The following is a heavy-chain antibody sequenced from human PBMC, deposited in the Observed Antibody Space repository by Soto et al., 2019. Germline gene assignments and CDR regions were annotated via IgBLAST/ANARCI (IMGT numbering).Heavy chain of an antibody. CDR1: GKSLSGYY. CDR3: ARHHVRGRTIAGAAEF. J-gene: IGHJ4*02. CDR2: INHSGNT. V-gene: IGHV4-34*01. Sequence: SETLSLTCAVYGKSLSGYYWSWIRQPPGKALEWIGEINHSGNTNYNPSLKSRVTISVDTSKNQLFLDLSSVTAADTAMYYCARHHVRGRTIAGAAEFWGQGTLVTVSS. D-gene: IGHD1-26*01.